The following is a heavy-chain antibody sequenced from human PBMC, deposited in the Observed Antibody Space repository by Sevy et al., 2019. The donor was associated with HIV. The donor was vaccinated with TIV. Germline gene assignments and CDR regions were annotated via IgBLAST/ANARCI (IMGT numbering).Heavy chain of an antibody. V-gene: IGHV3-15*01. J-gene: IGHJ1*01. CDR2: FKSKSDGGTT. Sequence: GGSLRLSCAASGFTFINVWMTWVRQAPGKGLEWVAHFKSKSDGGTTDYAAPVKGRFTISRDDSKNTLSLQMNSLKTEDTGVYYCATGGSMFQHWGQGTLVTVSS. CDR1: GFTFINVW. D-gene: IGHD2-2*01. CDR3: ATGGSMFQH.